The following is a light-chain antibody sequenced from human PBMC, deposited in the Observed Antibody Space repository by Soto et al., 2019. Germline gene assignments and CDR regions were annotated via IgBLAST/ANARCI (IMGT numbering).Light chain of an antibody. CDR3: QQYGGSPPYT. CDR2: GSS. Sequence: EIVLTQSPGTLSLSPGERATLSCGASQSVRGNYLAWYQHKPGQAPRLLIYGSSTRATGIPDRFSATGSGTDFTLTISRLEPEDSAVYLCQQYGGSPPYTFGQGTKWRSN. V-gene: IGKV3-20*01. J-gene: IGKJ2*01. CDR1: QSVRGNY.